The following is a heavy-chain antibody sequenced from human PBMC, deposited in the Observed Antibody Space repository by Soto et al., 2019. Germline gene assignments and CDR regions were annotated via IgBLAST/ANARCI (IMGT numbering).Heavy chain of an antibody. D-gene: IGHD3-22*01. CDR2: INPSTGGT. V-gene: IGHV1-46*04. CDR3: ARRNLGDSRLGY. J-gene: IGHJ4*02. CDR1: GYSFTNYF. Sequence: QVRLVQSGAEVKKPGASVRVSCKASGYSFTNYFMHWVRQAPGHGLEWMGIINPSTGGTSYAQKLQGRVTMTSDTSTSTVYRELSSLRSEDTAVYYCARRNLGDSRLGYWGQGTLVTVSS.